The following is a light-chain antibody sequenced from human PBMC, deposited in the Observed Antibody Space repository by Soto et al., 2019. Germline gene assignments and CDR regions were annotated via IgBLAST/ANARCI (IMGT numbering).Light chain of an antibody. V-gene: IGLV2-8*01. CDR1: SSDVGGYNY. CDR3: SSYTGSNNYV. CDR2: EVS. Sequence: QSVLTQPPSASGSPGQSVTISCTGTSSDVGGYNYVSWYQQYPGKAPKLMIYEVSKRPSGVPDRFYGSKSGITASLTVSGLQTEDEADYYCSSYTGSNNYVFVTRTKVTVL. J-gene: IGLJ1*01.